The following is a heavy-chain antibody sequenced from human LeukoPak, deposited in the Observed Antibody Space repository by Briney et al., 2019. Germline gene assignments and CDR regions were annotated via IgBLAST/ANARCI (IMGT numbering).Heavy chain of an antibody. Sequence: KTGGSLRLSCAASGFTFSSYAMSWVRQAPGKGLEWVSAISGSGGSTYYADSVKGRFTISRDNSKNTLYLQMNSLSPEDTAVYHCARTYGFYGSGSYYNKNYFDYWGQGTLVIVSS. CDR3: ARTYGFYGSGSYYNKNYFDY. CDR1: GFTFSSYA. J-gene: IGHJ4*02. D-gene: IGHD3-10*01. CDR2: ISGSGGST. V-gene: IGHV3-23*01.